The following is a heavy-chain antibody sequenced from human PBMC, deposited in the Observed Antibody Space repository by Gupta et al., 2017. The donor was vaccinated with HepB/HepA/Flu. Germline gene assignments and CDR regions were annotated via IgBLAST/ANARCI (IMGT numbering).Heavy chain of an antibody. D-gene: IGHD2-2*01. CDR2: IIPIFGTA. J-gene: IGHJ3*02. Sequence: GTFSSYAISWVRQAPGQGLEWMGGIIPIFGTANYAQKFQGRVTITADESTSTAYMELSSLRSEDTAVYYCAREVSVAMSTDHSVGAFDIWGQGTMVTVSS. CDR1: GTFSSYA. V-gene: IGHV1-69*01. CDR3: AREVSVAMSTDHSVGAFDI.